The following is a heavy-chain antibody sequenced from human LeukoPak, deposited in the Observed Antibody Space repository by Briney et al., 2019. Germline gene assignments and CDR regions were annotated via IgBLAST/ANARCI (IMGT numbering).Heavy chain of an antibody. V-gene: IGHV3-21*01. Sequence: PGGSLRLSCVASGFTFSTYSMNWVGQAPGKRLEWVSSISSSSTYIYYADSVKGRFTISRDNAKNSLYLQMNSLRAEDTAVYYCARDQYGSGTYSRLDYWGQGTLVTVSS. CDR2: ISSSSTYI. J-gene: IGHJ4*02. D-gene: IGHD3-10*01. CDR3: ARDQYGSGTYSRLDY. CDR1: GFTFSTYS.